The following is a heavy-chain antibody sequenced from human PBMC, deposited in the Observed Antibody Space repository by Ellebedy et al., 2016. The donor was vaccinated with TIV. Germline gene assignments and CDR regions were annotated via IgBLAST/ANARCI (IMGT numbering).Heavy chain of an antibody. V-gene: IGHV4-39*01. Sequence: SETLSLXXTVSGGSISSSSYFWGWIRQPPGKGLEWIGIIYYSGSTYYNPSLNSRVSISVDTSKNQFSLNLSSVTAADTAVYYCARPLRSTVTTSIYFDYWGRGTLVTVSS. J-gene: IGHJ4*02. CDR2: IYYSGST. CDR3: ARPLRSTVTTSIYFDY. D-gene: IGHD4-17*01. CDR1: GGSISSSSYF.